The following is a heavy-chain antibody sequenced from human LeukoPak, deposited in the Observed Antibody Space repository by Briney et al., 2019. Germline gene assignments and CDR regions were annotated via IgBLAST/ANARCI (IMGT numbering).Heavy chain of an antibody. V-gene: IGHV3-21*01. J-gene: IGHJ4*02. CDR2: ISRNSTYI. Sequence: PGGSLRFSCAASGFTFSSYIMNWVRQAPGKGLEWVASISRNSTYIHYADSVKGRFTISRDNARNSLFLQMNSLRAEDTAIYYCASDEGNYFDYWGQGTLVTVSS. CDR3: ASDEGNYFDY. CDR1: GFTFSSYI.